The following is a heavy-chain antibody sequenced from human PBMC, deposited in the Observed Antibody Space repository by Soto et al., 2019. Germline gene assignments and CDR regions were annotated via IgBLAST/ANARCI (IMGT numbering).Heavy chain of an antibody. CDR2: ISYDGSNK. CDR3: ARGGQQWLEGHYYYYGMDV. V-gene: IGHV3-30-3*01. J-gene: IGHJ6*02. Sequence: GGSLRLSCAASGFTFSSYAMHWVRQAPGKGLEWVAVISYDGSNKYYADSVKGRFTISRDNSKNTLYLQMNSLRAEDTAVYYCARGGQQWLEGHYYYYGMDVWGQGTTVTVSS. CDR1: GFTFSSYA. D-gene: IGHD6-19*01.